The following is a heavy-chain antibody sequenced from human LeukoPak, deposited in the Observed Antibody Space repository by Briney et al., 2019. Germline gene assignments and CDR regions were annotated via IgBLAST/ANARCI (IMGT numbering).Heavy chain of an antibody. Sequence: SVKVSCTASGGTFSSNPINWVRQAPGQGLQWMGAIIPIFNTADYAQKFQGRLTITADESTSTAYMELSSLRSDDAAVYYCAGGATDDRDWFDPWGQGTLVTVSS. CDR2: IIPIFNTA. D-gene: IGHD3-22*01. V-gene: IGHV1-69*01. CDR3: AGGATDDRDWFDP. CDR1: GGTFSSNP. J-gene: IGHJ5*02.